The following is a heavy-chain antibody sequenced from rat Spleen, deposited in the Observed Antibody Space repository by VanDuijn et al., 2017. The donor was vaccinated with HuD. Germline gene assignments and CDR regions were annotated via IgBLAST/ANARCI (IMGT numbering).Heavy chain of an antibody. CDR3: ARHGGWSLYYFDY. V-gene: IGHV5-29*01. CDR2: IAFDGIGT. Sequence: EVQLVESDGGLVQPGRSLKLSCVASGFTFSDYYMAWVRQAPTKGLEWVATIAFDGIGTYYRDSMKGRFTISRDNAENTLYLQMDSLRSEDTATYYCARHGGWSLYYFDYWGQGVMVTVSS. J-gene: IGHJ2*01. D-gene: IGHD1-12*02. CDR1: GFTFSDYY.